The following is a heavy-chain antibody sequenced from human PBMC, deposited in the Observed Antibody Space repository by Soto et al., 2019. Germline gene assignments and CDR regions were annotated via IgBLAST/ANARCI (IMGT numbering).Heavy chain of an antibody. CDR1: GGSISSYY. CDR2: IYYSGST. J-gene: IGHJ5*02. V-gene: IGHV4-59*01. CDR3: ARARWYYDILTNFDP. Sequence: QVQLQESGPGLVKPSETLSLTCTVSGGSISSYYWSWIRQPPGKGLEWIGYIYYSGSTNYNPSLTSPVTISVDTSKNQCSLKLSSVTAADTAVYYCARARWYYDILTNFDPWGQGTLVTVSS. D-gene: IGHD3-9*01.